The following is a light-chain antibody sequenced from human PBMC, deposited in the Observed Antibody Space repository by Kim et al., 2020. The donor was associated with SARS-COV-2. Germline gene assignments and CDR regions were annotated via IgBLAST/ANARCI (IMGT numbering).Light chain of an antibody. J-gene: IGLJ7*01. CDR3: QTWDTGIAV. Sequence: QLVLTQSPSASASLGASVKLTCTLSSGHSSYAIAWHQQQPEKGPRYLMKLTSDGSHSKGDGIPDRFSGSSSGAECYLTISSLQSEDEGDYYCQTWDTGIAVFGGGTQLTVL. CDR2: LTSDGSH. V-gene: IGLV4-69*01. CDR1: SGHSSYA.